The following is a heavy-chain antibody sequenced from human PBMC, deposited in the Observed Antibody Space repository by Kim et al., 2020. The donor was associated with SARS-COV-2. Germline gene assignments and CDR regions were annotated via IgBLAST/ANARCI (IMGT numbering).Heavy chain of an antibody. V-gene: IGHV4-31*03. CDR1: GVSVTSGGQY. J-gene: IGHJ4*02. CDR3: ARGAEFLWFGE. D-gene: IGHD3-10*01. CDR2: IYNNANT. Sequence: SETLSLTCSVSGVSVTSGGQYWSWLRQRPGKGLQWIGYIYNNANTDYNPSLRSRATISVDTSKNQFSLKLTSVTATDTALYYCARGAEFLWFGEWGQGTLLTVST.